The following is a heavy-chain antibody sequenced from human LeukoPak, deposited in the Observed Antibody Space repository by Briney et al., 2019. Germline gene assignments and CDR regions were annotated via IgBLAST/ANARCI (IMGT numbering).Heavy chain of an antibody. CDR1: GFTFSSYA. J-gene: IGHJ6*02. CDR2: ISGSGGST. CDR3: ASYYYDSSGYYRYYYYGMDV. Sequence: GGSLRLSCAASGFTFSSYAMSWVRQAPGKGLEWVSAISGSGGSTYYADSVKGRFTISRDNSKNTLYLQMNSLRAEDTAVYYCASYYYDSSGYYRYYYYGMDVWGQGTTVTVSS. V-gene: IGHV3-23*01. D-gene: IGHD3-22*01.